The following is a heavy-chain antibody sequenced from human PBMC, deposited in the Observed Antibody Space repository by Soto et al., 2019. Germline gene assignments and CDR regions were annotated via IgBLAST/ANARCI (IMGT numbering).Heavy chain of an antibody. D-gene: IGHD3-10*01. CDR1: GGTFSSYA. Sequence: ASVKVSCKASGGTFSSYAISWVRQAPGQGLEWMGGIIPIFGTANYAQKFQGRVTITADESTSTAYMELSSLRSEDTAVYYCARPSSPRGPYYFDYWGQGTMVTVSS. CDR2: IIPIFGTA. V-gene: IGHV1-69*13. CDR3: ARPSSPRGPYYFDY. J-gene: IGHJ4*02.